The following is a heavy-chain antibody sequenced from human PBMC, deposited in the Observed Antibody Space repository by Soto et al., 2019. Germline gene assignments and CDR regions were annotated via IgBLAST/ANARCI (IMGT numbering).Heavy chain of an antibody. CDR1: GYTFTSYA. Sequence: ASVKVSCKASGYTFTSYAMHWVRQAPGQRLEWMGWINAGNGNTKYSQKFQGRVTMTRNTSISTAYMELSSLRSEDTAVYYCARESAAAGFDYWGQGTLVTVSS. CDR3: ARESAAAGFDY. CDR2: INAGNGNT. D-gene: IGHD6-13*01. J-gene: IGHJ4*02. V-gene: IGHV1-3*01.